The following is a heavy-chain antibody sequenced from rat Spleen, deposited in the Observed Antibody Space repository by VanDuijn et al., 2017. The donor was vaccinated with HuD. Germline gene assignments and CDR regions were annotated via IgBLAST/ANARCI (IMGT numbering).Heavy chain of an antibody. Sequence: EVQLVESGGGLVQPGRSXXLSCAAXXFTXXXYDXXXVRXXPTXXXEWXASISTGGGNTYYRDSVKGRFTISRDNAKNTQYLQMDSLRSEDTATYYCARLSTEGIGWGQGVMVTVSS. V-gene: IGHV5S13*01. CDR2: ISTGGGNT. CDR1: XFTXXXYD. J-gene: IGHJ2*01. D-gene: IGHD1-11*01. CDR3: ARLSTEGIG.